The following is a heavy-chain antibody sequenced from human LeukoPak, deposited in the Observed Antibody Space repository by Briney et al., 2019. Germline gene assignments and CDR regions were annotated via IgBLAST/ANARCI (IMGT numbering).Heavy chain of an antibody. CDR3: TRDRSRAEDD. D-gene: IGHD1-14*01. V-gene: IGHV3-7*01. J-gene: IGHJ4*02. CDR1: GFTFSGHW. CDR2: INKGGGDK. Sequence: GGSLRLSCAASGFTFSGHWMSWVRQAPGKGLEWVANINKGGGDKYYVDSVKGRFTISRDNANNLLYLQMNSLRGEDTAVYYCTRDRSRAEDDWGQGTLVTVSS.